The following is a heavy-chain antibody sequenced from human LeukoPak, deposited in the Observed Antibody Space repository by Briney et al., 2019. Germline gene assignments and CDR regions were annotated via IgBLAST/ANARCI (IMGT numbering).Heavy chain of an antibody. Sequence: DTLSLPCSLSIYLMCSGYDGGWIGQPPGTGLEGIACIFHGENPFYNPSRKSRVTISLDKSKSQSSLKVTAVTADDTAVYCCATNMTDYSQRPIWGQGRMVTVSS. CDR3: ATNMTDYSQRPI. CDR1: IYLMCSGYD. J-gene: IGHJ3*02. V-gene: IGHV4-38-2*02. CDR2: IFHGENP. D-gene: IGHD3-9*01.